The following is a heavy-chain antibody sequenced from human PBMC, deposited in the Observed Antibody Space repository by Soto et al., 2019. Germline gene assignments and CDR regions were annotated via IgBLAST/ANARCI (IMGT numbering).Heavy chain of an antibody. Sequence: LSLTCTVSGGSISSGDYYWSWIRQPPGKGLEWIGYIYYSGSTYYNPSLKSRVTISVDTSKNQFSLKLSSVTAADTAVYYCARASRYGNWFDPWGQGTLVTVSS. CDR1: GGSISSGDYY. V-gene: IGHV4-30-4*01. CDR3: ARASRYGNWFDP. CDR2: IYYSGST. J-gene: IGHJ5*02. D-gene: IGHD4-17*01.